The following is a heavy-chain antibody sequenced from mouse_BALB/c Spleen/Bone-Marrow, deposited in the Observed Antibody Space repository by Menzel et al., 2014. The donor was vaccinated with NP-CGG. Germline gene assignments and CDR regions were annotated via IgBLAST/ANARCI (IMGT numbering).Heavy chain of an antibody. Sequence: VQLQQSGAELARPGASVKMSCKASGYTFTTYTIQWVKRRPGQGLEWIGYIVPSSGYTDYNQKFKDKTSLTADKSSNTAYIQLSSLTSADSADYYCAREARTGAWFAYWGQGTLVTVSA. CDR2: IVPSSGYT. CDR3: AREARTGAWFAY. J-gene: IGHJ3*01. CDR1: GYTFTTYT. V-gene: IGHV1-4*02. D-gene: IGHD4-1*01.